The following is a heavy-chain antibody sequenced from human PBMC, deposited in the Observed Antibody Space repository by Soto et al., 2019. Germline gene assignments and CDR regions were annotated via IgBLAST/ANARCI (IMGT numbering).Heavy chain of an antibody. V-gene: IGHV1-18*01. J-gene: IGHJ6*03. CDR1: GYTFTSYG. CDR3: ARGLTKYGDYLIKDYQYYYYMDV. Sequence: GASVKVSCKASGYTFTSYGNSWGRQAPGKGLEWMGWISAYNGSTNCAQKRQGRVTMTTDTSTSIAYMELRSRRSEAKAGYYWARGLTKYGDYLIKDYQYYYYMDVCSKGNTVTVS. D-gene: IGHD4-17*01. CDR2: ISAYNGST.